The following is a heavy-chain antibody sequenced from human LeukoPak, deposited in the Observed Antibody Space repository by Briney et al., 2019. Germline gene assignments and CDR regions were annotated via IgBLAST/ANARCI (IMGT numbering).Heavy chain of an antibody. D-gene: IGHD3-3*01. CDR3: ARQKPLYDFWSGYRPYYFDY. Sequence: SETLSLTCTVSGGSISSYYWSWIRQPPGKGLEWIGYIYTSGSTNYNPSLRSRVTISVDTSKNQFSLKLSSVTAADTAVYYCARQKPLYDFWSGYRPYYFDYWGQGTLVTVSS. CDR2: IYTSGST. CDR1: GGSISSYY. J-gene: IGHJ4*02. V-gene: IGHV4-4*09.